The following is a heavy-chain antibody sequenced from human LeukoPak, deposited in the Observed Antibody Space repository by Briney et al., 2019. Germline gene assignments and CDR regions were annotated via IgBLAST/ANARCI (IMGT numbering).Heavy chain of an antibody. CDR2: IYTSGST. CDR1: GGSISSYY. D-gene: IGHD5-12*01. J-gene: IGHJ6*03. CDR3: ARENMVATMGYYYNYMDV. Sequence: PSETLSLTCTVSGGSISSYYWSWIRQPAGKGLEWIGRIYTSGSTNYNPSLKSRVTMSVDTSKNQFSLKLSSVTAADTAVYYCARENMVATMGYYYNYMDVGGKGTTVTISS. V-gene: IGHV4-4*07.